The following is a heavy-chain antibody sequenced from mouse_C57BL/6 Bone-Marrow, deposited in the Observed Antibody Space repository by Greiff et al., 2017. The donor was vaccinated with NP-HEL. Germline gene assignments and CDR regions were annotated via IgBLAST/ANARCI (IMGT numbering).Heavy chain of an antibody. V-gene: IGHV5-16*01. CDR1: GFTFSDYY. D-gene: IGHD1-1*01. CDR3: ARITTVVATFDAMDY. J-gene: IGHJ4*01. CDR2: INYDGSST. Sequence: EVMLVESEGGLVQPGSSMKLSCTASGFTFSDYYMAWVRQVPEKGLEWVANINYDGSSTYYLDSLKSRFIISRDNAKNILYLQMSSLKSEDTATYYCARITTVVATFDAMDYWGQGTSVTVSS.